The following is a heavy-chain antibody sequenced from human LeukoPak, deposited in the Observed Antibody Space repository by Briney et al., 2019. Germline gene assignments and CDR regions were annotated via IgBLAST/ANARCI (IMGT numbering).Heavy chain of an antibody. J-gene: IGHJ4*02. CDR2: IYHSGST. CDR1: GYSISSGYY. Sequence: NPSETLSLTCTVSGYSISSGYYWGWIRQPPGKGLEWIGSIYHSGSTYYNPSLKSRVTISVDTSKNQFSLKLSSVTAADTAVYYCARGKLLPGEFDYWGQGTLVTISS. V-gene: IGHV4-38-2*02. CDR3: ARGKLLPGEFDY. D-gene: IGHD3-10*01.